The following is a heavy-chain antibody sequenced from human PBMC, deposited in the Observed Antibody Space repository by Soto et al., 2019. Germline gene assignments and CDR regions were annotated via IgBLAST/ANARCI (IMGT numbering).Heavy chain of an antibody. D-gene: IGHD3-9*01. CDR1: GFTFSSYA. V-gene: IGHV3-23*01. CDR3: AKDESPNYDILTGYFDY. J-gene: IGHJ4*02. CDR2: ISGSGGST. Sequence: GGSLRLSCAASGFTFSSYAMSWVRQAPGKGLEWVSAISGSGGSTYYADSVKGRFTISRDNSKNTLYLQMNSLRAEDTAVYYCAKDESPNYDILTGYFDYWGQGTLVTVSS.